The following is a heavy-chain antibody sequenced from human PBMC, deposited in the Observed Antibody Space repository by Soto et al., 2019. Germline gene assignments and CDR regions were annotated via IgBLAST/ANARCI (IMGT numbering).Heavy chain of an antibody. Sequence: GESMKISCKGSEYSFTTYWIGWVSQMTGKGLEWMGVIYPGDSDIRFSPSFQGQVTISADMSLSTAYLQWSSLRVSDTAMYYCERQAYHYDTNSFGYWGQGTLVSGYS. CDR3: ERQAYHYDTNSFGY. D-gene: IGHD3-22*01. CDR1: EYSFTTYW. V-gene: IGHV5-51*01. CDR2: IYPGDSDI. J-gene: IGHJ4*02.